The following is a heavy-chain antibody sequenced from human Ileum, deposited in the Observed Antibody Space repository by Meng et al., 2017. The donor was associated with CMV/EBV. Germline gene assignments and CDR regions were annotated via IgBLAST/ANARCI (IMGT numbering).Heavy chain of an antibody. CDR1: GFTFSDHY. J-gene: IGHJ4*02. Sequence: GESLKISCEASGFTFSDHYMDWVRQAPGKGLEWVGRTRSKADSYTTEYAASVKGRFTISRDDSKNSLYLQMNSLKNDDTAVYYCARVFTSSLLDYWGLGTLVTVSS. D-gene: IGHD6-6*01. V-gene: IGHV3-72*01. CDR2: TRSKADSYTT. CDR3: ARVFTSSLLDY.